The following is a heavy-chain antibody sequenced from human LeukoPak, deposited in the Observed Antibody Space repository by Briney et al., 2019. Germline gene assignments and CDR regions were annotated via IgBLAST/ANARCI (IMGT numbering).Heavy chain of an antibody. CDR2: VFPADSDT. V-gene: IGHV5-51*01. Sequence: GESLKISCKGSGYSLTNYWIAWVRQMPGKGLEWMGIVFPADSDTRYSPSFQGQVTISADKSINTAYLQWSSLKASDTAIYYCARYDGGATADFWGQGTLVTVSS. J-gene: IGHJ4*02. CDR3: ARYDGGATADF. D-gene: IGHD1-26*01. CDR1: GYSLTNYW.